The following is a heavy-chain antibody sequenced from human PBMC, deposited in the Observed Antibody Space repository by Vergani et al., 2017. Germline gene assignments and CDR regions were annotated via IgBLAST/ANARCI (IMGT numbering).Heavy chain of an antibody. CDR2: IYSGGST. Sequence: EVQLVESGGGLIQPGGSLRLSCAASGFTVSSNYMSWVRQAPGKGLEWVSVIYSGGSTYYADSVKGRFTISRDNSKNTLYLQMHSLRAEDTAVYYCARGGDYYDSSGYYFARYLARSYYFDYWGQGTLVTVSS. V-gene: IGHV3-53*01. J-gene: IGHJ4*02. CDR3: ARGGDYYDSSGYYFARYLARSYYFDY. CDR1: GFTVSSNY. D-gene: IGHD3-22*01.